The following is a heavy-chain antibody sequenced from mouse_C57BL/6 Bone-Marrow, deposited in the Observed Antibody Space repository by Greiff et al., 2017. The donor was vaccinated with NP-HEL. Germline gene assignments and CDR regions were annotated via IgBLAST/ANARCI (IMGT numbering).Heavy chain of an antibody. CDR2: IYPRDGST. Sequence: QVHVKQSGPELVKPGASVKLSCKASGYTFTSYDINWVKQRPGQGLEWIGCIYPRDGSTKYNEKFKGKATLTVDTSSSTAYMELHSLTSEDSAVYFCARHYYGSFYWYFDVWGTGTTVTVSS. D-gene: IGHD1-1*01. CDR3: ARHYYGSFYWYFDV. J-gene: IGHJ1*03. V-gene: IGHV1-85*01. CDR1: GYTFTSYD.